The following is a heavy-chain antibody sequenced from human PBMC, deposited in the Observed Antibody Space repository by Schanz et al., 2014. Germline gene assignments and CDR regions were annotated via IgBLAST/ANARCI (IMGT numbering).Heavy chain of an antibody. J-gene: IGHJ6*03. V-gene: IGHV3-7*01. CDR3: ARPSDSSWYMDV. D-gene: IGHD2-21*02. CDR2: IKQDGSEK. Sequence: VQLLQSGGALVQPGGSLRLSCSASGFTFSTYAMSWARQTPGKGLEWVANIKQDGSEKYYVDSVKGRFTISRDNAKKSLYLRMNSLRAEDTAVYYCARPSDSSWYMDVWGKGTTVTVSS. CDR1: GFTFSTYA.